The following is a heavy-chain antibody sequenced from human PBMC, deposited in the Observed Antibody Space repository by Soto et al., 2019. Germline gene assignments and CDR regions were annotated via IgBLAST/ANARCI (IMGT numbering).Heavy chain of an antibody. CDR2: IYYSGTT. V-gene: IGHV4-39*01. Sequence: SQTRSLARIVAGASITRSTYYWVWIRQPAGKGLEWIGSIYYSGTTYYNPSLESRVTISIDTSKNQFSLKVSSLTAADTAVYYCAKTGPYDILTYWYFDLWGRGTLVTVSS. J-gene: IGHJ2*01. D-gene: IGHD3-9*01. CDR1: GASITRSTYY. CDR3: AKTGPYDILTYWYFDL.